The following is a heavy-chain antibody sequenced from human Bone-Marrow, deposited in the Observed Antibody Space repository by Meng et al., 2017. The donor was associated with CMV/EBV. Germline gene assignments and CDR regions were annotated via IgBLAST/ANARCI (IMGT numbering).Heavy chain of an antibody. Sequence: EGRLVALEGGLKKPGGSLRPSCEVSGLNFKNSWMSWVRQASGKGPEWVALIKSKVDGGTTDYAAPVRGRFTFSRDDSKSTIYLQMNNVKTEDTAVYYCTTGRGGYNAEDYWGHGTLVTVSS. J-gene: IGHJ4*01. CDR2: IKSKVDGGTT. D-gene: IGHD1-1*01. CDR1: GLNFKNSW. V-gene: IGHV3-15*01. CDR3: TTGRGGYNAEDY.